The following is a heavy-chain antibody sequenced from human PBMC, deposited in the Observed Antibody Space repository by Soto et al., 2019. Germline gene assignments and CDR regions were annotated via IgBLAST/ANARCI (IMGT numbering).Heavy chain of an antibody. CDR2: IDPSDSYT. D-gene: IGHD5-12*01. CDR1: GYSFTSYW. V-gene: IGHV5-10-1*01. CDR3: ARLGVKMATIRWGKVAPDY. Sequence: PGESLRISCKVSGYSFTSYWISGVRQMPGKGLEWMGRIDPSDSYTNYSPSFQGHVTISADKSISTAYLQWSSLKASDTAMYYCARLGVKMATIRWGKVAPDYWGQGTLVTVSS. J-gene: IGHJ4*02.